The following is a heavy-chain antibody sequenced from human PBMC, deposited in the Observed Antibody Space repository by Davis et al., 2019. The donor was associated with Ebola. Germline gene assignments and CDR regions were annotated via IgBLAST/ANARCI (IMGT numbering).Heavy chain of an antibody. CDR2: ISGSGGSR. Sequence: GESLKISCAASGFTFSSYAMSWVRQAPGKGLEWVSAISGSGGSRYYADSGKGRFTISRDNSKNTLHLQMNSLRVEDTAIYYCAKDTSNVWFDVWSRGTVVTVAS. CDR3: AKDTSNVWFDV. V-gene: IGHV3-23*01. D-gene: IGHD6-19*01. J-gene: IGHJ3*01. CDR1: GFTFSSYA.